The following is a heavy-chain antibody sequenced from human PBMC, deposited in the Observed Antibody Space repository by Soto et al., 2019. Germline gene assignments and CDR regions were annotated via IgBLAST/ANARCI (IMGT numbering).Heavy chain of an antibody. J-gene: IGHJ4*02. CDR2: IYYSGST. Sequence: SETLSLTCTVSGGSITSYYWSWIRQPPGKGLEWIGYIYYSGSTNYNPSLKSRVTISVDTSKNQFSLKLSSVTAADMAVYYCAREEMYSSGWYVDYWGQGTLVTVSS. CDR1: GGSITSYY. D-gene: IGHD6-19*01. V-gene: IGHV4-59*01. CDR3: AREEMYSSGWYVDY.